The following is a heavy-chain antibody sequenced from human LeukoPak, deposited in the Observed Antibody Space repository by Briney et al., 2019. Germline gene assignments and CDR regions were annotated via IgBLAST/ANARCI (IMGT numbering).Heavy chain of an antibody. CDR2: ISHSGST. CDR3: ARDGGFLGAFDI. Sequence: SETLSLTCAVYGGSFSGYYWSWIRQPPGKGLEWIGEISHSGSTNYNPSLKSRVTISVDTSKNQFSLKLSSVTAADTAVYYCARDGGFLGAFDIWGQGTMVTVSS. CDR1: GGSFSGYY. J-gene: IGHJ3*02. V-gene: IGHV4-34*01. D-gene: IGHD3-3*01.